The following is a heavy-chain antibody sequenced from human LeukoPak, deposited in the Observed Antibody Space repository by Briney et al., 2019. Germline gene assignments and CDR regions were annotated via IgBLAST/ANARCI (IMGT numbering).Heavy chain of an antibody. D-gene: IGHD2-2*01. V-gene: IGHV1-2*02. J-gene: IGHJ3*02. CDR2: INPNKGDT. Sequence: ASVKVSCKAFGYTFSGHNIYWVRQAPGQGLEWMGWINPNKGDTKYAQKCQDRVTLTRDTSISTVYMEVSSLRSDDTAVYYCARDVSHCSSATCYDLNAFDIWGQGTMVTVSS. CDR3: ARDVSHCSSATCYDLNAFDI. CDR1: GYTFSGHN.